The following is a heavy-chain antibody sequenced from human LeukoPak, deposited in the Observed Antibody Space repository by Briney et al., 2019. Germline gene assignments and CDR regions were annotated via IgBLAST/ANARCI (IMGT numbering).Heavy chain of an antibody. V-gene: IGHV3-21*01. CDR1: GFNFRSYD. CDR2: ISGSSTYI. CDR3: ARDADSGSYLFDY. D-gene: IGHD1-26*01. J-gene: IGHJ4*02. Sequence: GGSLRLSCAASGFNFRSYDMNWVRQAPGKGLEWVSCISGSSTYIYYAASVRGRFTISRDNAKNSLYLQMNSLRAEDTAVYYCARDADSGSYLFDYWGQGTLVTVSS.